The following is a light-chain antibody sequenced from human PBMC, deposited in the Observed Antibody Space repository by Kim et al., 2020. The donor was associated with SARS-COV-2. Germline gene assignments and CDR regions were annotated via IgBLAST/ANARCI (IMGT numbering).Light chain of an antibody. Sequence: QSALTQPASVSGSPGQSITISCTGTSSDVGGYNYVSWYQQYPGKVPKLMIYDVFKRPSGVSNRFSGSKSGNMASLTISGLQAEDEADYYCTSYRSSGYVFGTGTKVTVL. CDR1: SSDVGGYNY. CDR3: TSYRSSGYV. CDR2: DVF. V-gene: IGLV2-14*03. J-gene: IGLJ1*01.